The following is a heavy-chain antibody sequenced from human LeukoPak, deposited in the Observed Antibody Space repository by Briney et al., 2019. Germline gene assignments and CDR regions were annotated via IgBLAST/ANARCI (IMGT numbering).Heavy chain of an antibody. V-gene: IGHV1-46*01. CDR2: INPSSART. CDR3: ARDGDGYNYYYFDF. D-gene: IGHD5-24*01. Sequence: ASVKVSCKASGYIFTSYPMHWVRQAPGQGLEWMAIINPSSARTTYAQNFQGRITVTRDTSTNSVFMELSSLRSDDTAVYYCARDGDGYNYYYFDFWGQGALVTASS. CDR1: GYIFTSYP. J-gene: IGHJ4*02.